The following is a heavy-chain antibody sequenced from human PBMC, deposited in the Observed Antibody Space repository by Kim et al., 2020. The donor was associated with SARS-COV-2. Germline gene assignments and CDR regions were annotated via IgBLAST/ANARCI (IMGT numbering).Heavy chain of an antibody. CDR2: IYYSGST. Sequence: SETLSLTCTVSGGSISSSSYYWGWIRQPPGKGLEWIGSIYYSGSTYYNPSLKSRVTISVDTSKNQFSLKLSSVTAADTAVYYCARLFPMLPAPNYYYYGMDVWGQGTTVTVSS. CDR3: ARLFPMLPAPNYYYYGMDV. J-gene: IGHJ6*02. D-gene: IGHD2-15*01. V-gene: IGHV4-39*01. CDR1: GGSISSSSYY.